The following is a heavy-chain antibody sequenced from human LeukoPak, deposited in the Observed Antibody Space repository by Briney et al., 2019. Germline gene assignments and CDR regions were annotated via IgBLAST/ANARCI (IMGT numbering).Heavy chain of an antibody. Sequence: GGSLRLSRAASGFTFTSYAMHWVRQAPGQRLEWMGWINAGNGNTKYSQKFQGRVTITRDTSASTAYMELSSLRSEDTAVYYCARGNYAAFDIWGQGTMVTVSS. CDR1: GFTFTSYA. D-gene: IGHD1-7*01. CDR3: ARGNYAAFDI. J-gene: IGHJ3*02. CDR2: INAGNGNT. V-gene: IGHV1-3*01.